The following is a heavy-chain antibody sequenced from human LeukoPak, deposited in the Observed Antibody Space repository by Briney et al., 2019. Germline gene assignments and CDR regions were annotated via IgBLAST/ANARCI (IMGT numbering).Heavy chain of an antibody. CDR1: GFTFRSYS. CDR3: ARGRTSGGMTTDIGY. V-gene: IGHV3-21*01. J-gene: IGHJ4*02. CDR2: ISSGSTYI. Sequence: PGGSLRPSCAASGFTFRSYSMNWVRQAPGKGLGWVSSISSGSTYIYYADSVKGRFTISRDNAKNSLYLQMNSLRAEDTAVYYCARGRTSGGMTTDIGYWGQGTLVTV. D-gene: IGHD4-11*01.